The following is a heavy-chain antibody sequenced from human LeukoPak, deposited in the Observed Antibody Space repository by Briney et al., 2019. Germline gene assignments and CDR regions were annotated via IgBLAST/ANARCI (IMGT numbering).Heavy chain of an antibody. Sequence: SETLSLTCTVSGYSISSGYYWGWIRQPPGKGLEWIGSIYHSGSTYYNPSLKSRVTISVDTSKNQFSLKLSSVTAADTAVYYCARGNYYDSSGYPDAFDIWGQGTMVTVSS. CDR2: IYHSGST. CDR1: GYSISSGYY. V-gene: IGHV4-38-2*02. CDR3: ARGNYYDSSGYPDAFDI. D-gene: IGHD3-22*01. J-gene: IGHJ3*02.